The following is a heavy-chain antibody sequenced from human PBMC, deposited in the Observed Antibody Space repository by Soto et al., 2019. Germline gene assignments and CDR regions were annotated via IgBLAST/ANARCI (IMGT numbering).Heavy chain of an antibody. Sequence: QLQLQESGPGLVKPSETLSLTCTVSGGSISSSGYYWGWIRQPPGKGLEYIGTIYYSGSTYYNPSLKRRVTISVDTSKNQFSLKLSSVTAADTAVYYCARDLFYYDGSGYYTEYFHHWGQGTLVTVSS. D-gene: IGHD3-22*01. CDR2: IYYSGST. J-gene: IGHJ1*01. CDR3: ARDLFYYDGSGYYTEYFHH. V-gene: IGHV4-39*02. CDR1: GGSISSSGYY.